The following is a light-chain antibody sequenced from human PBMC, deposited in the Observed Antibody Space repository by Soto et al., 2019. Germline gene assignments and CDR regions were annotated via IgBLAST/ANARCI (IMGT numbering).Light chain of an antibody. V-gene: IGKV3-20*01. CDR2: GAS. Sequence: EIVLTQSPGTLSLSPGERATLSCRASQSVSSSYLAWYQQKPGQAPRLLIYGASSRATGVPDRFSGSGSGTDFTLTISRLEPEDFAVYYCQHYGSSVPITVGPGTKVDIK. CDR1: QSVSSSY. J-gene: IGKJ3*01. CDR3: QHYGSSVPIT.